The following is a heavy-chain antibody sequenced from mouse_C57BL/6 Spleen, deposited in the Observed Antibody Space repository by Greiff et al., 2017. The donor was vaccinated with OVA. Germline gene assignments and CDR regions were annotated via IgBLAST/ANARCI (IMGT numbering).Heavy chain of an antibody. J-gene: IGHJ1*03. CDR2: IDPSDSET. D-gene: IGHD1-1*01. CDR3: ARRGSSYGGYFDV. Sequence: QVQLQQSGAELVRPGSSVKLSCKASGYTFTSYWMHWVKQRPIQGLEWIGNIDPSDSETHYNQKFKDKATLTVDKSSSTAYMQLSSLTSEDSAVYYCARRGSSYGGYFDVWGTGTTVTVSS. CDR1: GYTFTSYW. V-gene: IGHV1-52*01.